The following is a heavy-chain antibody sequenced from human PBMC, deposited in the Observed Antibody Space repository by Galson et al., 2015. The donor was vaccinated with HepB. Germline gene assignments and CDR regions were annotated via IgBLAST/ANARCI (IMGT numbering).Heavy chain of an antibody. CDR2: ISSSSSYT. CDR1: GFTFSDYY. Sequence: SLRLSCAASGFTFSDYYMSWIRQAPGKGLEWVSYISSSSSYTNYADSVKGRFTISRDNAKNSLYLQMNSLRAEDTAVYYCAREKIKAVAAPWDYWGQGTLVTVSS. V-gene: IGHV3-11*06. D-gene: IGHD6-19*01. J-gene: IGHJ4*02. CDR3: AREKIKAVAAPWDY.